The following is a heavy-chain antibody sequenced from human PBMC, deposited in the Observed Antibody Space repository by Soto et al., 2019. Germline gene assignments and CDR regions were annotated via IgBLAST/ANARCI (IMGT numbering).Heavy chain of an antibody. CDR2: ISYDGSNK. CDR1: GFTFSSYA. Sequence: GGSLSLSCAASGFTFSSYAMHWVRQAPGKGLEWVAVISYDGSNKYYADSVKGRFTISRDNSKNTLYLQMNSLRAEDTAVYYCATQPTQNYYGSGSYLDYWGQGTLVTV. V-gene: IGHV3-30-3*01. D-gene: IGHD3-10*01. J-gene: IGHJ4*02. CDR3: ATQPTQNYYGSGSYLDY.